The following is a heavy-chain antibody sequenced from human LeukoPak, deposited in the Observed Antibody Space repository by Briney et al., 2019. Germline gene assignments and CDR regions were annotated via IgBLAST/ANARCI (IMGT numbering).Heavy chain of an antibody. CDR1: GFTFSSYG. CDR2: IRYDGSNK. J-gene: IGHJ4*02. D-gene: IGHD3-10*01. V-gene: IGHV3-30*02. CDR3: FSWFGESLNFDY. Sequence: GGSLRLSCAASGFTFSSYGMHWVRQAPGKGLEWAAFIRYDGSNKYYADSVKGRLTISRDNSKNTLYLQMNSLRAEDTAVYYCFSWFGESLNFDYWGQGTLVTVSS.